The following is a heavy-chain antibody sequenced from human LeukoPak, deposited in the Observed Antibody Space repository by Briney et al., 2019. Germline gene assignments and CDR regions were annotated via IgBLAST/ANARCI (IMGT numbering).Heavy chain of an antibody. Sequence: SETLSLTCTVSGGSISSSSYYWGCIRQPPGKGLEWIGSIYYSGSTYYNPSLKSRVTISVDTSKNQFSLKLSSVTAADTAVYYCARTHLICSSTSCYPYGMDVWGQGTTVTVSS. CDR1: GGSISSSSYY. D-gene: IGHD2-2*01. J-gene: IGHJ6*02. CDR3: ARTHLICSSTSCYPYGMDV. CDR2: IYYSGST. V-gene: IGHV4-39*01.